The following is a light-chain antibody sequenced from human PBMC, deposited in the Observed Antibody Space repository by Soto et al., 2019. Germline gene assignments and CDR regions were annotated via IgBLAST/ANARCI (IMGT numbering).Light chain of an antibody. CDR1: QSVSGN. J-gene: IGKJ4*01. Sequence: EIVLTQSPATLSVSPGERATLSCRASQSVSGNLAWYQQKPGQAPRLLIYGASTRATGIPARFSGTGSGTEFTLTISSLQSEDFAVYYCQQYDNWPLTFGGGTKVEIK. V-gene: IGKV3-15*01. CDR3: QQYDNWPLT. CDR2: GAS.